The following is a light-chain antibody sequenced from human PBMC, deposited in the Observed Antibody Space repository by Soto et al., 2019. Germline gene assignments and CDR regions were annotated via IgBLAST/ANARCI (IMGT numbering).Light chain of an antibody. V-gene: IGLV2-23*01. Sequence: QSALTQPASVSGSPGQSITISCTGTSSDVGSYNLVSWYQQHPGKAPKLMIYEGSKRPSGVSNRFSGSKSGNTASLTISGIQAEEEADDYCCSYAGSSTWVFGGGTKLTVL. CDR2: EGS. CDR1: SSDVGSYNL. J-gene: IGLJ3*02. CDR3: CSYAGSSTWV.